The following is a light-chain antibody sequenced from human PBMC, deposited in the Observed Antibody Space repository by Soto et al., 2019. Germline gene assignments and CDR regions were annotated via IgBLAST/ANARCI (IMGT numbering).Light chain of an antibody. Sequence: QSALTQPASVFGSPGQSITISCTGTSSDVGGYNYVSWYQQHPGKAPKVMIYDVSNRPSGVSNRFSGSKSGNTASLTISGLQAEDEADYHCSSYTSSSTQVFGTGTKVTVL. J-gene: IGLJ1*01. V-gene: IGLV2-14*03. CDR2: DVS. CDR3: SSYTSSSTQV. CDR1: SSDVGGYNY.